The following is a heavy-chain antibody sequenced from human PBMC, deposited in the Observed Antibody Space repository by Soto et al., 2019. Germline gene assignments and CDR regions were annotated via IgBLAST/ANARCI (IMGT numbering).Heavy chain of an antibody. CDR1: GFTFSSHA. V-gene: IGHV3-30-3*01. Sequence: QVQLVESGGGVVQPGRSLRLSCAASGFTFSSHAMHWVRQAPGKGLEWVAVISSNGNIVGYADSVKGRFTISRDNSENTLYLQVNLLRTEERGVYYCERRDRYGGPNSCGMDVWGQGTTVTVCS. CDR2: ISSNGNIV. D-gene: IGHD5-18*01. J-gene: IGHJ6*02. CDR3: ERRDRYGGPNSCGMDV.